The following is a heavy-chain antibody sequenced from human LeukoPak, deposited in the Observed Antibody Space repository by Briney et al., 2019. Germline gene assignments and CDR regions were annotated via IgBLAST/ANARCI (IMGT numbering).Heavy chain of an antibody. CDR3: ARVSGGSYFGGVWSDY. Sequence: AASVKVSCKASGYTFTSYGISWVRQAPGQGLEWMGWISAYNGNTNYAQKLQGRVTMTTDTSTSTAYMELRSLRSDDTAVYYCARVSGGSYFGGVWSDYWGQGTLVTVSS. J-gene: IGHJ4*02. CDR2: ISAYNGNT. CDR1: GYTFTSYG. D-gene: IGHD1-26*01. V-gene: IGHV1-18*01.